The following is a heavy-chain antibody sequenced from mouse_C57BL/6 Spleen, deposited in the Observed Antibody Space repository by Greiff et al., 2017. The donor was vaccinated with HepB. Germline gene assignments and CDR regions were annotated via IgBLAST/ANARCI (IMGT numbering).Heavy chain of an antibody. CDR2: IYPGDGDT. Sequence: QVQLQQSGPELVKPGASVKISCKASGYAFSSSWMNWVKQRPGKGLEWIGRIYPGDGDTNYNGKFKSKATLTADKSSSTAYMQLSSLTSEDSAVYCCARVDSFYAMDYWGQGTSVTVSS. CDR1: GYAFSSSW. J-gene: IGHJ4*01. D-gene: IGHD3-2*01. V-gene: IGHV1-82*01. CDR3: ARVDSFYAMDY.